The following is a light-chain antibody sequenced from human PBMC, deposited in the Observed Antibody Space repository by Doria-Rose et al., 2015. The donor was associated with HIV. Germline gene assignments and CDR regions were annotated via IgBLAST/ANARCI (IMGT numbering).Light chain of an antibody. CDR1: QRFSSTY. CDR3: HQYGTSWT. CDR2: DGS. J-gene: IGKJ1*01. Sequence: EIVLAQSPGTLSLFPGERATLSCRASQRFSSTYLAWYQQKPGQAPSLLIYDGSTRATGIPDRFSASGSGTDFTLTINRLEPEDFALYYCHQYGTSWTFGQGTKVEI. V-gene: IGKV3-20*01.